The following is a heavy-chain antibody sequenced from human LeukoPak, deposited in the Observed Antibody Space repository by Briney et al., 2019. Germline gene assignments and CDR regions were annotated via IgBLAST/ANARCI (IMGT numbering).Heavy chain of an antibody. CDR2: IYSGGST. D-gene: IGHD5-12*01. CDR1: GFTFSSYA. Sequence: GGSLRLSCAASGFTFSSYAMSWVRQAPGKGLEWVSVIYSGGSTSYADSVKGRFTISRDNSKNTLFLQMNSLRAEDTAVYYCASGKYTGYDFGYWGQGTLVTVSS. J-gene: IGHJ4*02. CDR3: ASGKYTGYDFGY. V-gene: IGHV3-23*03.